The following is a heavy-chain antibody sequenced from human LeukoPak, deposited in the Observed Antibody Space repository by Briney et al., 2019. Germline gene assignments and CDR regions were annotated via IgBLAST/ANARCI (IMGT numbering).Heavy chain of an antibody. J-gene: IGHJ4*02. CDR1: GGSISSYY. CDR2: IYYGGST. D-gene: IGHD4-17*01. CDR3: ARVGDTYGDYTVGY. Sequence: PSETLSLTCTVSGGSISSYYWSWIRQPPGKGLEWIGYIYYGGSTNYNPSLKSRVTISVDTSKNQFSLKLSSVTAADTAVYYCARVGDTYGDYTVGYWGQGTLVTVSS. V-gene: IGHV4-59*01.